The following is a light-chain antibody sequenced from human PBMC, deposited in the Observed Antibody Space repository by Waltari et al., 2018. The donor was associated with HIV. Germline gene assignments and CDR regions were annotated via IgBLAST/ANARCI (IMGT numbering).Light chain of an antibody. CDR1: TSNIGSNT. Sequence: QSVLTQPPSASGTPGQTVIISCSGSTSNIGSNTVDWYQHPPGTAPKLLLYSNDQRPSGVPDRFSGSKSGTSASLAISGLQSEDEADYYCAVWDDSLNGLVVFGGGTKLTVL. CDR3: AVWDDSLNGLVV. V-gene: IGLV1-44*01. J-gene: IGLJ2*01. CDR2: SND.